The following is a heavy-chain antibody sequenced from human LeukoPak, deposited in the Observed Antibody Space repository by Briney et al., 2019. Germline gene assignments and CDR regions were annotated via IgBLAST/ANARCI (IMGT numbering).Heavy chain of an antibody. J-gene: IGHJ3*02. CDR1: GFTFSNYE. V-gene: IGHV3-48*03. CDR3: ARPYGDYARGALDI. CDR2: IGSSGTLM. D-gene: IGHD4-17*01. Sequence: GGSLRLSCAASGFTFSNYEMKWVRQAPGEGLEWVSYIGSSGTLMYYADSVKGRFIISRDNSKNTLFLQMNSLRAEDTATYYCARPYGDYARGALDIWGQGTLVTVSS.